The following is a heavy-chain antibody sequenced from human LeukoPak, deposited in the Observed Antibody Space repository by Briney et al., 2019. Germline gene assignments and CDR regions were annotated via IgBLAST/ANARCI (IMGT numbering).Heavy chain of an antibody. V-gene: IGHV3-20*04. CDR2: INWNSGST. D-gene: IGHD3-22*01. CDR1: RFTFDDYG. J-gene: IGHJ4*02. CDR3: ARDLGYDSSGYYSDY. Sequence: PGGSLRLSCAASRFTFDDYGMSWVRQAPGKGLEWVSGINWNSGSTGYADSVKGRFTISRDNAKNSLYLQMNSLRAEDTALYYCARDLGYDSSGYYSDYWGQGTLVTVSS.